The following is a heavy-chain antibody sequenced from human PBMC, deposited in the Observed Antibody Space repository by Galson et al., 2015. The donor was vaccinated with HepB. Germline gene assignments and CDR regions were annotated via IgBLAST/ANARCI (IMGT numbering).Heavy chain of an antibody. V-gene: IGHV3-64D*06. CDR3: VKGRTTVEGWFDP. J-gene: IGHJ5*02. CDR1: GFTFSSYA. Sequence: SLRLSCAASGFTFSSYAMHWVRQAPGKGLEYVSAISSNGGSTYYADSVKGRFTISRDNSKNTLYLQMSSLRAEDTAVYYCVKGRTTVEGWFDPWGQGTLVTVSS. CDR2: ISSNGGST. D-gene: IGHD4-11*01.